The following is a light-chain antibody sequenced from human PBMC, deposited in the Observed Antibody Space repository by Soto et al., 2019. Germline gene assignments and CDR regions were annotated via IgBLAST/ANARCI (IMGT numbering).Light chain of an antibody. CDR2: EVS. Sequence: QSVLTQPASVSGSPGPSITISCTGTSSDVGGYNYVSWYQQYPGKAPKLMIYEVSNRPSGVSNRFSGSKSGNTASLTISGLQAEDEADYYCISYTSSSTLVFGTGTKVTVL. V-gene: IGLV2-14*01. CDR3: ISYTSSSTLV. J-gene: IGLJ1*01. CDR1: SSDVGGYNY.